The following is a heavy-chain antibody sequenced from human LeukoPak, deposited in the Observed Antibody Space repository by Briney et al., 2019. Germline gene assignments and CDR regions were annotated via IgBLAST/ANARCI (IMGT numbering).Heavy chain of an antibody. Sequence: SETLSLTCTVSGGSISNYYWSWIRQPPGKGLEWIGYIYYSGSTNYNPSLKSRVTISVDTSKNQLSQKMTSVTAADTAVYYCARRYTTSTWSFDPWGQGTLVTVSS. J-gene: IGHJ5*02. CDR3: ARRYTTSTWSFDP. CDR1: GGSISNYY. CDR2: IYYSGST. D-gene: IGHD6-6*01. V-gene: IGHV4-59*01.